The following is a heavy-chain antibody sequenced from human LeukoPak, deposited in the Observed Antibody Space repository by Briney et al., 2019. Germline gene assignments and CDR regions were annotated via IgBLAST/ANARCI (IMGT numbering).Heavy chain of an antibody. CDR1: GFTFSSYA. CDR3: AKGGVFWSGDPTLYYFDY. Sequence: PGGSLRLSCAASGFTFSSYAMSWVRQAPGKGLEWVSAISGSGGSTYYADSVKGRFTISRDNSKNTLYLQMNSLRAGDTAVYYCAKGGVFWSGDPTLYYFDYWGQGTLVTVSS. D-gene: IGHD3-3*01. CDR2: ISGSGGST. V-gene: IGHV3-23*01. J-gene: IGHJ4*02.